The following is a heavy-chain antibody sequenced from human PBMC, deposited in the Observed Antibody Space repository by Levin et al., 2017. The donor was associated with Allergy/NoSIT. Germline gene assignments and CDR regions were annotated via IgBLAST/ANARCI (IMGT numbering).Heavy chain of an antibody. CDR3: ARQRYYYGSGSYYNSEKYYFDY. CDR1: GGSISSSNW. CDR2: IYHSGST. D-gene: IGHD3-10*01. Sequence: SQTLSLPCAVSGGSISSSNWWSWVRQPPGKGLEWIGEIYHSGSTNYNPSLKSRVTISVDKSKNQFSLKLSSVTAADTAVYYCARQRYYYGSGSYYNSEKYYFDYWGQGTLVTVSS. J-gene: IGHJ4*02. V-gene: IGHV4-4*02.